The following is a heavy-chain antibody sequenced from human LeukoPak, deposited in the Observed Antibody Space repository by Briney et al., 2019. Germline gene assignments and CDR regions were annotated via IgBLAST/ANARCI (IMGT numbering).Heavy chain of an antibody. V-gene: IGHV4-34*01. D-gene: IGHD5-24*01. CDR2: INHSGST. CDR3: APLPRDGYNYYGY. J-gene: IGHJ4*02. CDR1: GGPFSGYY. Sequence: SETLSLTCAVYGGPFSGYYWSWIRQPTGKGLEWIGEINHSGSTNYNPSLKSRVTISVDTSKNQFSLKLSSVTAADTAVYYCAPLPRDGYNYYGYWGQGTLVTVSS.